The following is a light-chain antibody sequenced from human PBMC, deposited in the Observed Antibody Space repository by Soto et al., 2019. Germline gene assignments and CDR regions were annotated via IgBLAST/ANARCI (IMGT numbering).Light chain of an antibody. J-gene: IGLJ2*01. V-gene: IGLV2-14*01. CDR1: SSDVGGYNY. CDR2: EVS. CDR3: SSYTSSSTV. Sequence: QSVLTQPPSVSGAPGQRVTISCTGTSSDVGGYNYVSWYQQHPGKAPKLMIYEVSNRPSGVSNRFSGSKSGNTASLTISGLQAEDEADYYCSSYTSSSTVFGGGTKLTVL.